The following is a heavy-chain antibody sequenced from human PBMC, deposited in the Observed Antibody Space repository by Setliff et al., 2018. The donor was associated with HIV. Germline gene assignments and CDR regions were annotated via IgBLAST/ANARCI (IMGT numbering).Heavy chain of an antibody. CDR3: AREDGTNSHDTFEI. V-gene: IGHV4-59*01. Sequence: SETLSLTCTVSGGSISNDYWHWIRQSPGRGLEWIGYIYYTGSTNYNPSLKSRVAMSVDSSNHQFSLKLTSVTPADTAIYYCAREDGTNSHDTFEIWGQGILVTVSS. CDR2: IYYTGST. D-gene: IGHD2-2*01. CDR1: GGSISNDY. J-gene: IGHJ3*02.